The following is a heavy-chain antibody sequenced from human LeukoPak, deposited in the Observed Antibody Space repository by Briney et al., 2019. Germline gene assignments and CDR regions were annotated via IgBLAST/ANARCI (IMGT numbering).Heavy chain of an antibody. D-gene: IGHD1-1*01. Sequence: GGSLRLSCAASGFIFSNYAIHWVRQAPGKGLGWVAAISYDGNLQPYADAVKGRPTASTDNSKKTAFMQINCLRTKDTAVYWCVKVYPAVTTSSVLGSWGQGTLVTVSS. CDR3: VKVYPAVTTSSVLGS. CDR1: GFIFSNYA. CDR2: ISYDGNLQ. V-gene: IGHV3-30*18. J-gene: IGHJ4*02.